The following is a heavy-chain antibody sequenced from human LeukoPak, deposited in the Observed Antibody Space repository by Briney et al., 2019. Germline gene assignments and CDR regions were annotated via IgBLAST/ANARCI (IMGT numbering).Heavy chain of an antibody. CDR3: ASTDYYDSSGYYREYYFNY. J-gene: IGHJ4*02. Sequence: GGSLRLSCAASGFTFSSYAMSWVRQAPGKGLEWVSAISGSGGSTYYADSVKGRFTISRDNSKNTLYLQMNTLRAEDTAVYYCASTDYYDSSGYYREYYFNYWGQGTLVTVSS. CDR1: GFTFSSYA. D-gene: IGHD3-22*01. V-gene: IGHV3-23*01. CDR2: ISGSGGST.